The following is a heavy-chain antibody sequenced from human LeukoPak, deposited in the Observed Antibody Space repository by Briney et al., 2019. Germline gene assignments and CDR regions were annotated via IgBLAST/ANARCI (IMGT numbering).Heavy chain of an antibody. V-gene: IGHV4-4*02. CDR2: VHLDGRT. Sequence: SETLSLTCGVSGGSITTTNWWPWVRQPPGKGLEWIGEVHLDGRTNYNPSLESRLTISVDLSENHISLRLTSVTAADTAVYYCAREGGLYRPLDYSGQGTLVTVSS. J-gene: IGHJ4*02. CDR1: GGSITTTNW. CDR3: AREGGLYRPLDY.